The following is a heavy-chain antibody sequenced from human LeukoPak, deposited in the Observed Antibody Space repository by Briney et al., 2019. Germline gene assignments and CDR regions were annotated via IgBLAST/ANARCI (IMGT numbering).Heavy chain of an antibody. CDR1: GFTFSNYA. CDR3: ARAQTYYYDSSGWINWFDP. V-gene: IGHV3-23*01. J-gene: IGHJ5*02. D-gene: IGHD3-22*01. Sequence: GGSLRLSCAASGFTFSNYAMNWVRQAPGKGLEWVSAISISGGSTYYADSVKGRFTISRDNSKNTLYLQMNSLRAEDTAVYYCARAQTYYYDSSGWINWFDPWGQGTLVTVSS. CDR2: ISISGGST.